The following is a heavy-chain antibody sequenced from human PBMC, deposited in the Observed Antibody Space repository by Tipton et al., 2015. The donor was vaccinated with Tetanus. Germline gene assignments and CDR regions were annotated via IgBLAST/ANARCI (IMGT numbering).Heavy chain of an antibody. V-gene: IGHV3-48*01. J-gene: IGHJ4*02. CDR1: GFPLHSYH. D-gene: IGHD3-16*01. CDR3: ASGVTLDY. CDR2: IGDPTKVI. Sequence: SLRLSCATSGFPLHSYHMAWVRQAPGKGLEWISYIGDPTKVIHYADPVKGRFTVSRDDAENSMYLQINNLRADDTAVYYCASGVTLDYWGQGTVVSVSS.